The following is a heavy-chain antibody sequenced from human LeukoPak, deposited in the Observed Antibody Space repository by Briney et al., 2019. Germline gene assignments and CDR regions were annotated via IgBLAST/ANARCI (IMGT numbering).Heavy chain of an antibody. J-gene: IGHJ4*02. Sequence: GGSLRLSWAASGSTFSSYAMSWVRQAPGKGLEWVSAISGSGGSTYYADSVKGRFAIPRDNSKNTLYLQMNSLRAEDTAVYYCAKVDCSSTSCHFDYWGQGTLVTVSS. CDR1: GSTFSSYA. CDR3: AKVDCSSTSCHFDY. D-gene: IGHD2-2*01. V-gene: IGHV3-23*01. CDR2: ISGSGGST.